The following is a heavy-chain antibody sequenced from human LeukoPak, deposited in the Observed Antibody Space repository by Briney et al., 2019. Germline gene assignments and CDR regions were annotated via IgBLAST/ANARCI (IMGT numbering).Heavy chain of an antibody. Sequence: SETLSLTCTVSGGSISSSSYYWGWIRQPPGKGLEWIGSIYYSGSTYYNPSLKSRVTISVDTSKNQFSLKLSSVTAADTAVYYCATRYYGDQPLLVWGQGTLVTVSS. J-gene: IGHJ3*01. CDR1: GGSISSSSYY. CDR3: ATRYYGDQPLLV. CDR2: IYYSGST. D-gene: IGHD4-17*01. V-gene: IGHV4-39*07.